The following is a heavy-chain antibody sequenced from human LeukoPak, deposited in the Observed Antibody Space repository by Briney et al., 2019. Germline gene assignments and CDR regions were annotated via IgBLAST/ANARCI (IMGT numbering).Heavy chain of an antibody. V-gene: IGHV3-23*01. Sequence: GGSLRLSWVASGFSFRNYAMSWVRQAPGKGLEWVSSISGSGDDTYYADSVKGRFSISRDNSKNTLFLQMTSLRGEDTAVYYCAKRGMVGATTDLDNWGQGTLVTVSS. CDR1: GFSFRNYA. CDR2: ISGSGDDT. J-gene: IGHJ4*02. CDR3: AKRGMVGATTDLDN. D-gene: IGHD1-26*01.